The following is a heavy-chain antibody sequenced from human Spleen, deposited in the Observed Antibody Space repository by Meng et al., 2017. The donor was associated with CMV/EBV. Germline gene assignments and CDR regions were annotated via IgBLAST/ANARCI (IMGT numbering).Heavy chain of an antibody. Sequence: GGSLRLSCAASGFTFDSYEMNWVRQAPGRGLEWVSYISSSGSTRYYADSVKGRFTISRDNSKDTLFLQMDSLRAEDTAVYYCANWGITVAGSHTYWGQGTLVTVSS. CDR2: ISSSGSTR. CDR1: GFTFDSYE. CDR3: ANWGITVAGSHTY. V-gene: IGHV3-48*01. J-gene: IGHJ4*02. D-gene: IGHD6-19*01.